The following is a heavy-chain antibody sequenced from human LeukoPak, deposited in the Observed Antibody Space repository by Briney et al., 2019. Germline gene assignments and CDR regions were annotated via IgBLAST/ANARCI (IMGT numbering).Heavy chain of an antibody. CDR1: GYTFTGYY. D-gene: IGHD2-8*01. Sequence: GASVKVSCKASGYTFTGYYMHWVRRAPGQGLEWMGWINPNSGGTNYAQKFQGRVTMTRDTSISTAYMELSRLRSDDTAVYYCARGGVALSYYGMDVWGQGTTVTVSS. V-gene: IGHV1-2*02. CDR2: INPNSGGT. CDR3: ARGGVALSYYGMDV. J-gene: IGHJ6*02.